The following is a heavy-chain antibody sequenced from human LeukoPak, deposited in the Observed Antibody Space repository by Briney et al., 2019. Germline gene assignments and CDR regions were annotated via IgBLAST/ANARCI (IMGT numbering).Heavy chain of an antibody. V-gene: IGHV3-23*01. Sequence: GGSLRLSCAASGFTFSSYAMSWVRQAPGKGLEGVSAISGSGGSTYYADSVKGRFTISRDNSKNTLYLQMNSLRAEDTAVYYCTKDRYQPALGLDYFDYWGQGTLVTVSS. CDR1: GFTFSSYA. CDR2: ISGSGGST. CDR3: TKDRYQPALGLDYFDY. J-gene: IGHJ4*02. D-gene: IGHD2-2*01.